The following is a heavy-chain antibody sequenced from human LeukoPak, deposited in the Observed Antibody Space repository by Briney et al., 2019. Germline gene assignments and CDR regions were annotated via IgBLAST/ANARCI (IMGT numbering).Heavy chain of an antibody. Sequence: GESLKISRKGSGYSFTSYWIVCVRQMPGKGLGWMGIIYPGDSDTRYSPSFQGQVTISADKSISTAYLQWSSLKASDTAMYYCATETGTTHAFDIWGQGTMVTVSS. CDR2: IYPGDSDT. CDR3: ATETGTTHAFDI. J-gene: IGHJ3*02. D-gene: IGHD1-1*01. CDR1: GYSFTSYW. V-gene: IGHV5-51*01.